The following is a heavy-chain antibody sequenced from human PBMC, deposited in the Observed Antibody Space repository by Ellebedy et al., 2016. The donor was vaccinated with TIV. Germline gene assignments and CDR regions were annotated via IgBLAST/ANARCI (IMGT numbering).Heavy chain of an antibody. CDR2: HYPADSDT. Sequence: GESLKISCKGSGYSFTSYWIGGVRPMPGKGLEWMGVHYPADSDTRYSPSFQGQVTISADKSISTAYLQWSSLKASDTAMYYCARFGWGDYGGNFIWYWGQGTLVTVSS. J-gene: IGHJ4*02. V-gene: IGHV5-51*01. D-gene: IGHD4-23*01. CDR1: GYSFTSYW. CDR3: ARFGWGDYGGNFIWY.